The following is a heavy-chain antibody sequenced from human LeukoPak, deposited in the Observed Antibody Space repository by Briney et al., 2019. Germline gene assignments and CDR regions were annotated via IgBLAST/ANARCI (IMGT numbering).Heavy chain of an antibody. CDR2: IWSHGNEI. CDR1: GFTFSNFG. V-gene: IGHV3-33*01. J-gene: IGHJ4*02. D-gene: IGHD5-12*01. Sequence: GGSLRLSCAASGFTFSNFGMHWVRKAPGRRLEWVAVIWSHGNEIHYVDSVKGRFTISRDNFRNTLYLQMNSLRAEDSAVYYCVRGSGGNGYGYWGDSWGQGTLVIVSS. CDR3: VRGSGGNGYGYWGDS.